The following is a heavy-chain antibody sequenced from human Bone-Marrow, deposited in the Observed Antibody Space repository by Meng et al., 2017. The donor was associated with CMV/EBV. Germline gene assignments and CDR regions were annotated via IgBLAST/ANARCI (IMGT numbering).Heavy chain of an antibody. D-gene: IGHD6-13*01. CDR3: AKDSGYSSSWYSGGVDY. Sequence: GESLKISCAASGFTFSSYAVSWVRQAPGKGLEWVSAISGSGGSTYYADSVKGRFTISRDNSKNTLYLQMNSLRAEDTAVYYCAKDSGYSSSWYSGGVDYWGQGTLVTVSS. J-gene: IGHJ4*02. CDR2: ISGSGGST. CDR1: GFTFSSYA. V-gene: IGHV3-23*01.